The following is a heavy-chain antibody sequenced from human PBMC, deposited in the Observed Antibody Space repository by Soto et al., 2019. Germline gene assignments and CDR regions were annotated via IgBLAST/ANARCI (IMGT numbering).Heavy chain of an antibody. CDR2: IYYSGST. J-gene: IGHJ4*02. Sequence: SETLSLTCPVSGGSISSYYWSWIRQPPGKGLEWIGYIYYSGSTNYNPSLKSRVTISVDTSKNQFSRKLSSVTAADTAVYYCARGGYNLQNFDYWGQGTLVTVS. CDR3: ARGGYNLQNFDY. CDR1: GGSISSYY. D-gene: IGHD5-12*01. V-gene: IGHV4-59*01.